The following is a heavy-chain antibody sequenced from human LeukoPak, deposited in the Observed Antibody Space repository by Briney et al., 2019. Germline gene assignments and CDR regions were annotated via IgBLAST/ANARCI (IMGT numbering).Heavy chain of an antibody. CDR3: ARDKRHSYGRYFDH. J-gene: IGHJ4*02. D-gene: IGHD5-18*01. CDR2: MQSSGNS. Sequence: SETLSLTCSVSGDSISTYHWNWIWKPPGKGLEWIAFMQSSGNSNYNPSLKSRVTMFVDTSKNQFVLNLRSVTAADTAVYYCARDKRHSYGRYFDHWGQGMLVTVSS. CDR1: GDSISTYH. V-gene: IGHV4-59*01.